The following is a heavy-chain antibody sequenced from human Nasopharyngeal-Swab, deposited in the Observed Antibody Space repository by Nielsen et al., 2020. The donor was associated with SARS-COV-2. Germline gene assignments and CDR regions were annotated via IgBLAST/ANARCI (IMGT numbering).Heavy chain of an antibody. CDR3: AKGSTQYFFYYYMDV. J-gene: IGHJ6*03. Sequence: GESLKISCAASGFTFSNYAMSWVRQAPGKGLEWVSGISGGGISTNYADSVKGRFTISGDNSKNTLFLQMNSLRAEDTALYYCAKGSTQYFFYYYMDVWGKGTTVTVSS. V-gene: IGHV3-23*01. CDR2: ISGGGIST. CDR1: GFTFSNYA.